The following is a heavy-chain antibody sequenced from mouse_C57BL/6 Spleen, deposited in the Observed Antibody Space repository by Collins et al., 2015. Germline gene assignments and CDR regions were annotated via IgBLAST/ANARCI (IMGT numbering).Heavy chain of an antibody. CDR2: INPSNGGT. CDR3: ARDDGYFYWYFDV. J-gene: IGHJ1*03. D-gene: IGHD2-3*01. V-gene: IGHV1-53*01. Sequence: QVQLQQPGTELVKPGASVKLPCKASGYTFTSYWMHWVKQRPGQGLEWIGNINPSNGGTNYNEKFKSKATLTVDKSSSTAYMQLSSLTSEDSAVYYCARDDGYFYWYFDVWGTGTTVTVSS. CDR1: GYTFTSYW.